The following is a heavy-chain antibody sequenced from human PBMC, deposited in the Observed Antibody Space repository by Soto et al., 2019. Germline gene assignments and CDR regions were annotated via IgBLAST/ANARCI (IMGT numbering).Heavy chain of an antibody. V-gene: IGHV1-18*01. D-gene: IGHD1-26*01. J-gene: IGHJ4*02. Sequence: QVQLVQSGAEVKKPRASVKVSCKTSGYSFTSYGISWVREAPGQGVEWMGWISAYNGNTNYAQKLQGRVTMTTDTSTNTAYMELRSLRADDTAVYYCARSGVWEPRDYWGQGTLVTVSS. CDR1: GYSFTSYG. CDR3: ARSGVWEPRDY. CDR2: ISAYNGNT.